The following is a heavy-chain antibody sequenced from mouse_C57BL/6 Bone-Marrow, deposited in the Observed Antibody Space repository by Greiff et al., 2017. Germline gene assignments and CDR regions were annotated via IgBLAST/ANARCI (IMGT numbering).Heavy chain of an antibody. Sequence: QVQLQQPGAELVKPGASVKLSCKASGYTFTSYWMHWVKQRPGQGLEWIGMIHPNSGSTNYNEKFKSKATLTVDKSSSTAYMQLSSLTSEDSAVYDFARSPSLDYYGSWAWFAYWGQGTLVTVSA. CDR3: ARSPSLDYYGSWAWFAY. J-gene: IGHJ3*01. D-gene: IGHD1-1*01. CDR1: GYTFTSYW. V-gene: IGHV1-64*01. CDR2: IHPNSGST.